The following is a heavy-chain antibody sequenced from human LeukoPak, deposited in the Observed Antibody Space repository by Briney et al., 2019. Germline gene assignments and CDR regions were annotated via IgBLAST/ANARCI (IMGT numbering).Heavy chain of an antibody. Sequence: PSETLSLTCALYGGSFSGYDWSWIRQPPGKGLEWIGEINHSGNTYYNASLKSQVSISIDTSKNQFSLKLTSVTAADTAVYYCARQTGSGLFILPGGQGTLVTVSS. CDR3: ARQTGSGLFILP. CDR1: GGSFSGYD. V-gene: IGHV4-34*01. D-gene: IGHD3/OR15-3a*01. J-gene: IGHJ4*02. CDR2: INHSGNT.